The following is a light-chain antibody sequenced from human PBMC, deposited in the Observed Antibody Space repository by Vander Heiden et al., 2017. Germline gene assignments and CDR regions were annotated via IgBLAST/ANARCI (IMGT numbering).Light chain of an antibody. CDR2: SAS. CDR1: QSVRNNY. Sequence: EIVLTQSPGTLSLSPGERVTLSCRASQSVRNNYLAWYQQQPGQAPRLLIYSASTRATGIPDRFSGSGSGTDFTLTINILDPEDFAVYYCQQYGTSPLTFGPGTKVDVK. CDR3: QQYGTSPLT. V-gene: IGKV3-20*01. J-gene: IGKJ3*01.